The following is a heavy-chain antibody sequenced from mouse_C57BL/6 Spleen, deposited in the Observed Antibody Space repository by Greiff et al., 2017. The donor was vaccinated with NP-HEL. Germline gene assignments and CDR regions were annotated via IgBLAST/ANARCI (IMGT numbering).Heavy chain of an antibody. CDR3: TRSDHVMYFKY. V-gene: IGHV1-61*01. CDR1: GYTFTSYW. CDR2: IYPSDSET. Sequence: QVQLQQPGAELVRPGSSVKLSCKASGYTFTSYWMDWVKQRPGQGLEWIGNIYPSDSETNYNQKFKDKATLTVDKSSSTAYMQISSLTAEDSAVYYCTRSDHVMYFKYWGQGATLTVSS. J-gene: IGHJ2*01.